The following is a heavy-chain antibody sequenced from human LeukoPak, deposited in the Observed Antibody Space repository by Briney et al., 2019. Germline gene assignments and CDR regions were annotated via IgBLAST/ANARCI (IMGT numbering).Heavy chain of an antibody. J-gene: IGHJ3*02. V-gene: IGHV3-21*01. Sequence: GGALRLSCAASGFTPSSYSMNWVRPATGKGVEWVSSISSSSSYIYYADSVKGRFTISRDNAKNSLYLQMNSLRAEDTAVYFCARIYSGYDSDAFDIWGQGTMVTVSS. CDR2: ISSSSSYI. CDR1: GFTPSSYS. CDR3: ARIYSGYDSDAFDI. D-gene: IGHD5-12*01.